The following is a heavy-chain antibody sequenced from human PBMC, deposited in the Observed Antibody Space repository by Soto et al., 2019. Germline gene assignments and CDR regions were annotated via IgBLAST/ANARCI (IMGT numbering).Heavy chain of an antibody. Sequence: GGSLRLSCAASGFTFSSYGMHWVRQAPGKGLEWVAVISYDGSNKYYADSVKGRFTISRDNSKNTLYLQMNSLRAEDTAVYYCAKVNHYDSSGWGNYYYYYGMDVWDQGTTVTVSS. CDR2: ISYDGSNK. D-gene: IGHD3-22*01. CDR3: AKVNHYDSSGWGNYYYYYGMDV. CDR1: GFTFSSYG. V-gene: IGHV3-30*18. J-gene: IGHJ6*02.